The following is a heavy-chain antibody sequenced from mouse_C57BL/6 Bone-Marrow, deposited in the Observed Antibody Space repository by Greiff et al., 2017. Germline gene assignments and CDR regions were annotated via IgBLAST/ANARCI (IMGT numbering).Heavy chain of an antibody. Sequence: EVQLQQSGPGLVKPSQSLSLTCSVTGYSITSGYYWNWIRQFPGNKLEWMGYISYDGSNNYNPSLKNRISITRDTSKNQFFLKLNSVTTEDTATYYCARVRRPYYFDYWGQGTTLTVAS. D-gene: IGHD1-2*01. V-gene: IGHV3-6*01. CDR3: ARVRRPYYFDY. CDR1: GYSITSGYY. CDR2: ISYDGSN. J-gene: IGHJ2*01.